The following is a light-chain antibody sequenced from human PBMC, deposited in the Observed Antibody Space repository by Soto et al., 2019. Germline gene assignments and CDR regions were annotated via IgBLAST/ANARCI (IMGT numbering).Light chain of an antibody. Sequence: EIVLTQSPGTLSLSPGERATLSCRASQSVSSKYLAWYQQKPGQAPRVLIYGTSIRASGVPERFSGGGSGTDFTLNSTRLEPEDFAVYYCQQYGSSLFTFGPGTKVDFK. CDR2: GTS. CDR1: QSVSSKY. CDR3: QQYGSSLFT. J-gene: IGKJ3*01. V-gene: IGKV3-20*01.